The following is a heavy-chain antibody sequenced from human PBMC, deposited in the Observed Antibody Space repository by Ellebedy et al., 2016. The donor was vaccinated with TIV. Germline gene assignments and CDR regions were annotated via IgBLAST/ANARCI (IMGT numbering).Heavy chain of an antibody. J-gene: IGHJ4*02. V-gene: IGHV4-39*01. Sequence: SETLSLTCTVSGGSISGHYWGWIRQPPGKGLEWIGNIYYSGSTYYNPSLKSRVTISVDTSKNQFSLKLSSVTAADTAVYYCARRRGDDYYFDFWGQGTLVTVSS. D-gene: IGHD3-16*01. CDR2: IYYSGST. CDR3: ARRRGDDYYFDF. CDR1: GGSISGHY.